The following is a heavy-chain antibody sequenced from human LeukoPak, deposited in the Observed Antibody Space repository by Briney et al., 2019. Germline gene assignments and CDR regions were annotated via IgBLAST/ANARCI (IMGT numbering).Heavy chain of an antibody. CDR1: GFTFSDYY. Sequence: GGSLRLSCAASGFTFSDYYMSWIRQAPGKGLEGVSYISSSSSYTNYADSVKGRFTISRDNAKNSLYLQMNSLRAEDTAVYYCAREGSVVVPHYYFDYWGQGTLVTVSS. CDR2: ISSSSSYT. V-gene: IGHV3-11*06. D-gene: IGHD2-2*01. J-gene: IGHJ4*02. CDR3: AREGSVVVPHYYFDY.